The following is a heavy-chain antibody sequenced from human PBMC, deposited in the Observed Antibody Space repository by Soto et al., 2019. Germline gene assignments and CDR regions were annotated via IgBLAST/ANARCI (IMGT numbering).Heavy chain of an antibody. CDR3: ARDRGVRLDY. D-gene: IGHD3-10*01. CDR1: GGSFSGYY. CDR2: INHSGST. V-gene: IGHV4-34*01. J-gene: IGHJ4*02. Sequence: SETLSLTCAVYGGSFSGYYWSWIRQPPGKGLEWIGEINHSGSTNYNPSLKSRVTISVDTSKNQFSLKLSSVTAADTAVYYCARDRGVRLDYWGQGTLVTVSS.